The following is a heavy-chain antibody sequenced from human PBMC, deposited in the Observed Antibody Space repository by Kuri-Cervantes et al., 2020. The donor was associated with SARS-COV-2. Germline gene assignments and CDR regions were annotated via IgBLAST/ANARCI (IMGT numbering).Heavy chain of an antibody. J-gene: IGHJ4*02. CDR3: ASIDSSGYYADY. Sequence: SETLSLTCAVYGGSFSGYYWSWIRQPPGKGLEWIGEINHSGSTNYNPSLKSRVTMSVDTSKNQFSLKLSSVTAADTAVYYCASIDSSGYYADYWGQGTLVTVSS. CDR2: INHSGST. D-gene: IGHD3-22*01. CDR1: GGSFSGYY. V-gene: IGHV4-34*01.